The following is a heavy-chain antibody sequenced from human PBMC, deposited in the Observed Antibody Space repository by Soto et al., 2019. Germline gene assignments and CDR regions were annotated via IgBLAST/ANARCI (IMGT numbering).Heavy chain of an antibody. CDR1: GGSISSSSHY. CDR3: ARGQLVRGVKTFDY. J-gene: IGHJ4*02. V-gene: IGHV4-39*01. Sequence: SQTLSLTCTVSGGSISSSSHYWGWIRQPPGKGLEWIGSIYFSGSTYYNPSLKSRVTISVDTSKNQFSLKLNSVTAADTAVFYCARGQLVRGVKTFDYWGQGTLVTVSS. D-gene: IGHD3-10*01. CDR2: IYFSGST.